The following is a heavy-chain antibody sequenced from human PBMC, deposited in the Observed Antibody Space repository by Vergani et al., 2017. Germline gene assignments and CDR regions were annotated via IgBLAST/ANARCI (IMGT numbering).Heavy chain of an antibody. CDR3: AKDPNGWIVVVPAAGYYYMDV. D-gene: IGHD2-2*01. V-gene: IGHV3-30*18. CDR2: IPYDGSIK. J-gene: IGHJ6*03. CDR1: GFPFGSYA. Sequence: QVQLLDSGGGVVQPGRSLRLSFAASGFPFGSYAMPWFRRAPGKGLEWVAVIPYDGSIKYYADSVKGRFTISRDNSKNTLYLQMNSLRAEDTAVYYCAKDPNGWIVVVPAAGYYYMDVWGKGTTVTVSS.